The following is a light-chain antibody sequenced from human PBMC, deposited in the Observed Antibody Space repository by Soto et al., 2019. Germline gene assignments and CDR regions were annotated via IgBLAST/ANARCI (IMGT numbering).Light chain of an antibody. CDR1: QGISTW. CDR3: QQYNGYSRT. CDR2: TAS. V-gene: IGKV1D-16*01. J-gene: IGKJ1*01. Sequence: DIQMTQSPSSVSASVGDRVTISCRASQGISTWLAWYQQSPGKAPKLLIYTASSLQTGVPSRFSGSGSGTEFTLTIRSLQPDDFATYYCQQYNGYSRTFGQGTKVDIK.